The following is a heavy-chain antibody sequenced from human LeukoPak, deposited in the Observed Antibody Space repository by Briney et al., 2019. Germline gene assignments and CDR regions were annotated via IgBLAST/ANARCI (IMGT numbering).Heavy chain of an antibody. CDR3: ARGVRSAWYFDL. D-gene: IGHD2-21*01. Sequence: GGSLRLSCAASGFTFSNYAMSWVRQAPGKGLEWVSSISSSSSYIYYADSVKGRFTMSRDSSENTMYLEMKTLRVDDTAVYFCARGVRSAWYFDLWGQGTPVTVSS. V-gene: IGHV3-21*04. CDR2: ISSSSSYI. CDR1: GFTFSNYA. J-gene: IGHJ4*02.